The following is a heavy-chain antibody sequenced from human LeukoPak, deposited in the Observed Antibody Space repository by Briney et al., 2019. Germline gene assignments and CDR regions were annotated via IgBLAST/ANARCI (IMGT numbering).Heavy chain of an antibody. CDR2: ISYDGSNK. CDR3: ARDWQLDANFDY. Sequence: WGSLRLSCAASGFTFSSYAMHWVRQAPGKGLEWVAVISYDGSNKYYADSVKGRFTISRDNSKNTLYLQMNSLRAEDTAVYYCARDWQLDANFDYWGQGTLVTVSS. CDR1: GFTFSSYA. V-gene: IGHV3-30*04. J-gene: IGHJ4*02. D-gene: IGHD6-6*01.